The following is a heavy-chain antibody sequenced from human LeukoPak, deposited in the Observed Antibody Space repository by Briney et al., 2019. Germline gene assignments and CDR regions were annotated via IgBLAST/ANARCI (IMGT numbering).Heavy chain of an antibody. CDR1: GYTFTSYG. CDR3: ARGRSIVVVPAAIYPPFGY. J-gene: IGHJ4*02. D-gene: IGHD2-2*01. V-gene: IGHV1-18*01. Sequence: ASVKVSCKASGYTFTSYGISWVRQAPGQGLEWMGWISAYNGNTNYAQKLQGRVTMTTDTSTSTVYMELSSLRSEDTAVYYCARGRSIVVVPAAIYPPFGYWGQGTLVTVSS. CDR2: ISAYNGNT.